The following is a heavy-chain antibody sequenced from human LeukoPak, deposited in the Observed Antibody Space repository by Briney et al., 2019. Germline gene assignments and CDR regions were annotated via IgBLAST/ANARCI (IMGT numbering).Heavy chain of an antibody. CDR1: GGSFSGYY. Sequence: SETLSLSCAVYGGSFSGYYWSWIRQPPGKGLEWIGEINHSGSTSYNPSLLSRVTISVDKSKNQFSLEMRSVTAADTAVYYCARDVTRQVMDVWGQGTTVTVSS. CDR2: INHSGST. CDR3: ARDVTRQVMDV. J-gene: IGHJ6*02. D-gene: IGHD2-15*01. V-gene: IGHV4-34*01.